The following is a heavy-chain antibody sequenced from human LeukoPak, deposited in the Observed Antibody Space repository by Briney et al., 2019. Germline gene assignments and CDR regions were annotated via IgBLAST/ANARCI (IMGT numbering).Heavy chain of an antibody. Sequence: TSETRSCTQTDSSGSISSYYWSWMRHPPGKKLKWIGYIYTSGSTNYNPSLKSRVTISVDTSKNQFSLKLSSVTAADTAVYYCARLHGCGGDCYRFPGWFDPWGQGTLVTVSS. D-gene: IGHD2-21*02. CDR3: ARLHGCGGDCYRFPGWFDP. CDR2: IYTSGST. CDR1: SGSISSYY. V-gene: IGHV4-4*09. J-gene: IGHJ5*02.